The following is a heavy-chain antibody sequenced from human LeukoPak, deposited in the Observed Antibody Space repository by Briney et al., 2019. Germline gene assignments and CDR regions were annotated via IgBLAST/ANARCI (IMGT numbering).Heavy chain of an antibody. J-gene: IGHJ4*02. CDR2: ISSSSSYI. CDR3: ARSGDTAVAAEYYFDY. V-gene: IGHV3-21*01. D-gene: IGHD5-18*01. Sequence: PGGSLRLSCAASGFTFSSYSMNWVRQAPGKGLEWVSSISSSSSYIYYADSVKGRFTISRDNAKNSLYLQMNSLRAEDTAVYYCARSGDTAVAAEYYFDYWGQGTLVTVSS. CDR1: GFTFSSYS.